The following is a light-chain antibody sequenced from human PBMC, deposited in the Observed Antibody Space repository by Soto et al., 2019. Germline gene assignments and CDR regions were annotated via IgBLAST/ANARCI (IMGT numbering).Light chain of an antibody. J-gene: IGKJ5*01. CDR3: QHYDSLPIT. CDR1: QSVSSSY. V-gene: IGKV3-20*01. Sequence: IVLTQSPALLALSPGERATLSCRASQSVSSSYLAWYQQKPGQPPRLLIYGASSRATGIPDRFSGSGSGTDFTLTISRLEPEDFAVFYCQHYDSLPITFGQRRLPEVK. CDR2: GAS.